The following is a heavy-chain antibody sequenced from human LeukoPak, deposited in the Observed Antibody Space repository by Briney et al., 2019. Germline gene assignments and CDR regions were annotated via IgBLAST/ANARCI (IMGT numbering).Heavy chain of an antibody. J-gene: IGHJ4*02. CDR3: AKVRYQLLIDY. V-gene: IGHV3-30*02. D-gene: IGHD2-2*01. CDR2: IRYDGSYK. Sequence: GGSLRLSCAASGFTFSNAWMSWVRQAPGKGLEWVAFIRYDGSYKYYADSVKGRFTISRDNSKNTLYLQMNSLRADDTAVYYCAKVRYQLLIDYWGQGTLVTVSS. CDR1: GFTFSNAW.